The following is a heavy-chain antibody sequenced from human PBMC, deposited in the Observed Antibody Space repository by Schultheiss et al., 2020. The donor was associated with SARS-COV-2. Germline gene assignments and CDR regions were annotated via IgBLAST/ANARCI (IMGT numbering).Heavy chain of an antibody. CDR3: ARPIEEYSYGYL. Sequence: GGSLRLSCKGSGYSFTSYWISWVRQMPGKGLEWMGRIDPSDSYTNYSPSFQGHVTISADKSISTAYLQWSSLKASDTAMYYCARPIEEYSYGYLWGQGTLVTVSS. CDR2: IDPSDSYT. J-gene: IGHJ4*02. D-gene: IGHD5-18*01. V-gene: IGHV5-10-1*01. CDR1: GYSFTSYW.